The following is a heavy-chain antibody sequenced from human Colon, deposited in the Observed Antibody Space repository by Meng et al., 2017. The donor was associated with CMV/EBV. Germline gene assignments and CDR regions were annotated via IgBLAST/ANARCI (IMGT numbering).Heavy chain of an antibody. D-gene: IGHD3-10*01. CDR2: IKYDGSEK. V-gene: IGHV3-7*01. CDR1: GFTFSNYA. CDR3: AREDYHFGSGSLFDY. J-gene: IGHJ4*02. Sequence: GESLKISCAASGFTFSNYAMSWVRQAPGKGLEWVANIKYDGSEKYYGDSVRGRFTISRDNSKNSLFLQIDSLRAEDTAVYFCAREDYHFGSGSLFDYWGQGALVTVSS.